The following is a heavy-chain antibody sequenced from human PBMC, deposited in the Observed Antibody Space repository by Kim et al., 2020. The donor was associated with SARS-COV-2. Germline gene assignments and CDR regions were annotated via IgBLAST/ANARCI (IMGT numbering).Heavy chain of an antibody. CDR3: ARERGVGLGELSLLPRWLDY. CDR1: GGSISSGGYY. CDR2: IYYSGST. J-gene: IGHJ4*02. Sequence: SETLSLTCTVSGGSISSGGYYWSWIRQHPGKGLEWIGYIYYSGSTYYNPSLKSRVTISVDTSKNQFSLKLSSVTAADTAVYYCARERGVGLGELSLLPRWLDYWGQGTLVTVSS. D-gene: IGHD3-16*02. V-gene: IGHV4-31*03.